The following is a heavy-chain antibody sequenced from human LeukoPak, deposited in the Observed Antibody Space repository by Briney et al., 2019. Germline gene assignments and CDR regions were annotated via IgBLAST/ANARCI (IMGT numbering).Heavy chain of an antibody. CDR2: IYYSGST. CDR1: GGSISSSSYY. J-gene: IGHJ5*02. Sequence: SETLSLTCTISGGSISSSSYYWGWIRQPPGKGLEWIGSIYYSGSTYYNPSLKSRVTISVDTSKNQFSLKLSSVTAADTAVYYCARVHLEWLLLRFDPWGQGTLVTVSS. V-gene: IGHV4-39*01. D-gene: IGHD3-3*01. CDR3: ARVHLEWLLLRFDP.